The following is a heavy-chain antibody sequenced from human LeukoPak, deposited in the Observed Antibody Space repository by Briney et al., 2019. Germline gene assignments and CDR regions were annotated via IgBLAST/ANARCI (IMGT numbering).Heavy chain of an antibody. CDR2: ISYDGSNK. D-gene: IGHD2-2*01. J-gene: IGHJ5*02. V-gene: IGHV3-30*18. CDR3: AKDPLPHCSSTSCYAGFDP. Sequence: PGGSLRLSCAASGFTFSSYWMHWVRQAPGKGLEWVAVISYDGSNKYYADSVKGRFTISRDNSKNTLYLQMNSLRAEDTAVYYCAKDPLPHCSSTSCYAGFDPWGQGTLVTVSS. CDR1: GFTFSSYW.